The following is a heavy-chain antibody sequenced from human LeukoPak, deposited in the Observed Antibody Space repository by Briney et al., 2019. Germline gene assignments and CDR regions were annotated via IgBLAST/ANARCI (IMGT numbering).Heavy chain of an antibody. CDR2: VRYDESNE. Sequence: GGSLRLSCQTSGFVFSNYGMHWVRQAPGKGLEWVAFVRYDESNEYYADSVKGRFTISRDNSWNTLYLQMNSLRAEDTGVYSCAKDSNSGYVSVGPDYWGLGTLVTVSS. J-gene: IGHJ4*02. V-gene: IGHV3-30*02. D-gene: IGHD5-12*01. CDR3: AKDSNSGYVSVGPDY. CDR1: GFVFSNYG.